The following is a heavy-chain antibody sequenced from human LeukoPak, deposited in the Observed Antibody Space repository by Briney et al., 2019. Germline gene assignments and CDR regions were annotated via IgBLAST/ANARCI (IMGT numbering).Heavy chain of an antibody. V-gene: IGHV4-34*01. J-gene: IGHJ6*02. CDR1: GGSFSGYY. Sequence: PSETLSLTCTVYGGSFSGYYWSWIRQPPGKGLEWIGEINHSGSTNYNPSLKSRVTISADTSKNQFSLKLSSVTAADTAVYYCARGSAIVVVPAAILEGGDYYGMDVWGQGTTVTVSS. CDR2: INHSGST. D-gene: IGHD2-2*01. CDR3: ARGSAIVVVPAAILEGGDYYGMDV.